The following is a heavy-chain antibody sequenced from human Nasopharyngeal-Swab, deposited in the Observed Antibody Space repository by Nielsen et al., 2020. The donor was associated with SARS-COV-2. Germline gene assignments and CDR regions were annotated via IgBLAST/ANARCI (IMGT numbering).Heavy chain of an antibody. V-gene: IGHV4-34*01. J-gene: IGHJ4*02. CDR3: AGFRRSWFGGGYFDY. CDR1: GGSFSGYY. D-gene: IGHD3-10*01. Sequence: GSLRLSCAVYGGSFSGYYWSWIRQPPGKGLEWIGEINHSGSTNYNPSLKSRVTISVDTSKNQFSLKLSSVTAADTAVYYCAGFRRSWFGGGYFDYWGQGTLVTVSS. CDR2: INHSGST.